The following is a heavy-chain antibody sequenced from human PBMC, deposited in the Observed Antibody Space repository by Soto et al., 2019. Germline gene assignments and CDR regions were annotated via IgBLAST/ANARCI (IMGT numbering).Heavy chain of an antibody. CDR2: MKPNSGNT. V-gene: IGHV1-8*01. Sequence: QVQLVQSGAEVKKPGASVKVSCKASGYTFTSYDINWVRQATGQGLEWMGWMKPNSGNTGYAQKFQGRVTMTRNTSISTAYMGLSSLGSEDTAVYYCARRGIAAAGYYYYYYFDLWGRGTLVTVSS. CDR1: GYTFTSYD. CDR3: ARRGIAAAGYYYYYYFDL. D-gene: IGHD6-13*01. J-gene: IGHJ2*01.